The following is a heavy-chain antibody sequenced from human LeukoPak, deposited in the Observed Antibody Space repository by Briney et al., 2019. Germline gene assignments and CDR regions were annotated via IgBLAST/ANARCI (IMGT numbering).Heavy chain of an antibody. CDR3: AKDHYWSIDY. CDR2: IKGDGIST. D-gene: IGHD3-3*01. CDR1: GFDFSSNW. Sequence: GGSLRLSCAASGFDFSSNWMHWVRHAPGQGLVWVSRIKGDGISTNYADSVKGRFTISRDIAKNTLYLQMNSLRAEDTGVYYCAKDHYWSIDYWGRGTLVTVPS. J-gene: IGHJ4*02. V-gene: IGHV3-74*01.